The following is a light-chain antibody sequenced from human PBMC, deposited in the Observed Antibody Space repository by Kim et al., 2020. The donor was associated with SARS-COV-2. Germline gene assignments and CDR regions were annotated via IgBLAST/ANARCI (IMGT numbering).Light chain of an antibody. J-gene: IGKJ2*03. V-gene: IGKV3-15*01. CDR3: QQYNNWPLYS. Sequence: VSPGESATTSCRARQRVSINLAGYQQKPGQAPRLLIYGASTSAPGIAARFSGSGSGTEFTLTISSLQSEDFTVYYCQQYNNWPLYSFGQGTKLEI. CDR1: QRVSIN. CDR2: GAS.